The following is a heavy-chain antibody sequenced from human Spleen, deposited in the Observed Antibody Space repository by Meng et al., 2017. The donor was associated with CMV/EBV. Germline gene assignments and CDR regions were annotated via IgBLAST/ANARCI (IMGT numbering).Heavy chain of an antibody. D-gene: IGHD6-19*01. J-gene: IGHJ4*02. CDR3: ARYPSPYSSGWNYFDY. CDR1: GYSFTSYW. V-gene: IGHV5-51*01. Sequence: GESLKISCKGSGYSFTSYWIGWVRQMPGKGLEWMGIIYPGDSDTRYSPSFQGQVTISADKSISTAYLQWSSLKASDTAMYYCARYPSPYSSGWNYFDYWGQGTLVTVSS. CDR2: IYPGDSDT.